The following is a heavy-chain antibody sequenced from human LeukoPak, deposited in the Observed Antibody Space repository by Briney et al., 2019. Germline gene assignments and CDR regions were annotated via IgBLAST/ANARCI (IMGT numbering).Heavy chain of an antibody. D-gene: IGHD2-2*01. V-gene: IGHV3-30*02. CDR1: GFTFSNYG. CDR2: IRHDGSK. Sequence: PGGSLRLSCAASGFTFSNYGIHWVRQAPGKGLEWVSLIRHDGSKYYADSVKGRFTISRDNSKNTLYLQVNSLRSEDTAMYYCAKDLTGFSTTWYPWGQGTLVTVSS. J-gene: IGHJ5*02. CDR3: AKDLTGFSTTWYP.